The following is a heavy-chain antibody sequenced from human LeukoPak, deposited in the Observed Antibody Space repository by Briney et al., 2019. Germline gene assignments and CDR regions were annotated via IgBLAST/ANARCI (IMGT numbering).Heavy chain of an antibody. CDR1: GYTFTDYS. Sequence: AAVRVSCRASGYTFTDYSIHWVRQALGQGLEWMGWINPNNGGTNYAQTFRGSVTMTRDTSISTVYMELSRLRSDDTAVYYCAPIGAIDSWGQGTLVTVSS. CDR3: APIGAIDS. CDR2: INPNNGGT. J-gene: IGHJ4*02. V-gene: IGHV1-2*02.